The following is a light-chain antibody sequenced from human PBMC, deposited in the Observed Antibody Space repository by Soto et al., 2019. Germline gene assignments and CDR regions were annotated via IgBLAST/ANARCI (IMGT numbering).Light chain of an antibody. J-gene: IGKJ1*01. CDR1: QIISSSY. CDR2: GAS. V-gene: IGKV3-20*01. CDR3: QHYGSSLWT. Sequence: DIVLTQSPGTLSVSPGERATLSCRASQIISSSYLAWYQQKPGQAPRLLIYGASSRATGVPDRFSGSGSGPDFTLTISRLEPEDFAVYFCQHYGSSLWTFGQGTKVEIK.